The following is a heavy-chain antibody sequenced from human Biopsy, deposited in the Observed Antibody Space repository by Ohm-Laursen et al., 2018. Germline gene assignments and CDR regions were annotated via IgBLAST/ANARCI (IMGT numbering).Heavy chain of an antibody. CDR3: SRDRMTDVFGGPTRTDVFDS. CDR1: GYTFNDYY. J-gene: IGHJ4*02. D-gene: IGHD3-10*01. V-gene: IGHV1-2*02. CDR2: VNPNSGAT. Sequence: ASVKVSCKASGYTFNDYYIHWVRQSPGQGLEWMGWVNPNSGATNSAEKFRGRVTLTRDTSISAVYIELRRLKSDDAAVYFCSRDRMTDVFGGPTRTDVFDSWGQGTPVTVSS.